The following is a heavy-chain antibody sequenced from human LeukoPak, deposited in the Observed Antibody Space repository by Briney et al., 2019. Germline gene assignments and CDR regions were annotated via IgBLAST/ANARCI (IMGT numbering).Heavy chain of an antibody. CDR1: GFTFDDYA. V-gene: IGHV3-9*01. D-gene: IGHD6-13*01. Sequence: PGGSLRLSCAASGFTFDDYAMHWVRQAPGKGLEWVSGISWNSGSIGYADSVKGRFTISRDNAKNSLYLQMNSLRAEDTALYYCAKDMEYSSSWSTFDYWGQGTLVTVSS. J-gene: IGHJ4*02. CDR2: ISWNSGSI. CDR3: AKDMEYSSSWSTFDY.